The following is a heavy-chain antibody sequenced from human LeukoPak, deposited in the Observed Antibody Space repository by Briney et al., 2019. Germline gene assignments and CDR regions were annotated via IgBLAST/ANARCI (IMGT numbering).Heavy chain of an antibody. CDR3: AKKFTGTTVISGDYFDY. D-gene: IGHD4-17*01. CDR2: ISYDGNNK. V-gene: IGHV3-30-3*02. J-gene: IGHJ4*02. CDR1: GFTFSTYT. Sequence: PGGSLRLSCAASGFTFSTYTMHWVRQAPGKGLEWVALISYDGNNKYYADSVKGRFTISRDNSKNTLYLQMNSLRAEDTAVHYCAKKFTGTTVISGDYFDYWGQGTLVTVSS.